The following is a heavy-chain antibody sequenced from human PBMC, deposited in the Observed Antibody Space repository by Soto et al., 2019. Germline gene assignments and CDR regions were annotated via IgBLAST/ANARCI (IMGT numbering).Heavy chain of an antibody. CDR3: ARDGDRCTSTRCSPWPDTHFDL. Sequence: QVQLVQSGEEVKKPGASVKVSCKASGYTFTNYGISWVRQAPGQGLEWRGWISPYNGNTKYPQKRQGRVTMTTDTSTRTSYMELRSLRSDDTAVYFCARDGDRCTSTRCSPWPDTHFDLWGRGTLVTVSS. J-gene: IGHJ2*01. CDR1: GYTFTNYG. V-gene: IGHV1-18*01. D-gene: IGHD2-2*01. CDR2: ISPYNGNT.